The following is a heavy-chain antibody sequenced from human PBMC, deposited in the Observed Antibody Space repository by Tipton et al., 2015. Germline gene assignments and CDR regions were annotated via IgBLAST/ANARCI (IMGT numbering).Heavy chain of an antibody. V-gene: IGHV3-23*01. CDR2: IHGSGDTT. CDR3: VRDGDAYNFDY. D-gene: IGHD5-24*01. J-gene: IGHJ4*02. CDR1: GFTFDTYA. Sequence: SLRLSCAASGFTFDTYAMSWVRQAPGKGLEWVSTIHGSGDTTYYADSVKGRFTIPRDNSKNTLFLQMNSLSAEDTAVYYCVRDGDAYNFDYWGQGTLVTVSS.